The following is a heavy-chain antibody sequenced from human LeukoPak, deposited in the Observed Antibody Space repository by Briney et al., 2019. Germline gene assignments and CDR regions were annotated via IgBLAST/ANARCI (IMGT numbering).Heavy chain of an antibody. CDR1: GFTFSSYA. J-gene: IGHJ2*01. Sequence: GGSLRLSCAASGFTFSSYAMHWVRQAPCKGLEWVAVISYDGSNKYYADSVKGRFTISRDNSKNTLYLQMNSLRAEDTAVYYCATEGHRSPLWDRGTLVTVSS. V-gene: IGHV3-30*04. CDR2: ISYDGSNK. CDR3: ATEGHRSPL.